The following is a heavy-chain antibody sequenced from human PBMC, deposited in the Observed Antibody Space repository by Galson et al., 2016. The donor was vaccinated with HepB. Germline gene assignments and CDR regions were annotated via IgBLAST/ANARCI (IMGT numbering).Heavy chain of an antibody. CDR1: GYTFTTYY. D-gene: IGHD3-10*01. J-gene: IGHJ6*02. Sequence: SVKVSCKASGYTFTTYYIHWVRQAPGQGLDWMGIINPRGGSTSNAQKFQGRVTMTRDTSTSTVYMELSSLRSEDTAVYYCARDQDRVLWFGELLSNDDDHYYVMDVWGRGTTVTVSS. V-gene: IGHV1-46*01. CDR2: INPRGGST. CDR3: ARDQDRVLWFGELLSNDDDHYYVMDV.